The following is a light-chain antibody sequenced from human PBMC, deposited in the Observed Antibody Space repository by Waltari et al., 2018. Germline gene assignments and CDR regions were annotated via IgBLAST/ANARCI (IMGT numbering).Light chain of an antibody. CDR2: EVT. V-gene: IGLV2-8*01. Sequence: QSALTQPPSVSGSPGQSVTISCTGTSSDIGAYDHVSWYQQHPGKAPDLMPDEVTKRPPGVPDRVSGSKSGNTASLTVSGLQAEDEADYYCCAYAGSNNLGVFGGGTKLTVL. J-gene: IGLJ3*02. CDR1: SSDIGAYDH. CDR3: CAYAGSNNLGV.